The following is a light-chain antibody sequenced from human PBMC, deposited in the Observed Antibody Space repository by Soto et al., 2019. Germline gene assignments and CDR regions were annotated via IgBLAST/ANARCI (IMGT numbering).Light chain of an antibody. V-gene: IGKV3-15*01. J-gene: IGKJ4*01. CDR3: QQYNSWLPLT. Sequence: EIVMTQSPATLPVSPGEIATLSCRASQSVSSNLAWYQQKPGQAPRLLIYGASTRSTGIPARFSGSGSGTEFTLTISSLQSEDLAVYCCQQYNSWLPLTIGGGTKGEIK. CDR2: GAS. CDR1: QSVSSN.